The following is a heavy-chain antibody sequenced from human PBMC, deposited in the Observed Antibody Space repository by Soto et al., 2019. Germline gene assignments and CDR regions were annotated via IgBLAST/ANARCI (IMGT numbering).Heavy chain of an antibody. D-gene: IGHD2-2*01. CDR3: ARVFIVVVPAAIPQDYYGMDV. V-gene: IGHV1-18*01. Sequence: ASVKVSCKASGYTFTSYGISWVRQAPGQGIEWMGWISAYNGNTNYAQKLQGRVTMTTDTSTSTAYMELRSLRSDDTAVYYCARVFIVVVPAAIPQDYYGMDVWGQGTTVTVSS. CDR2: ISAYNGNT. J-gene: IGHJ6*02. CDR1: GYTFTSYG.